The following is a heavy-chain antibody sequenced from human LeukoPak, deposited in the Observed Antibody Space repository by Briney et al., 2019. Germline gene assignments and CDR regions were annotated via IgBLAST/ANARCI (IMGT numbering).Heavy chain of an antibody. CDR3: ARLLLGSTVIDY. Sequence: SETLSLTCAVYGGSFSGYYWGWIRQPPGKGLEWIGSIYYSGSTYYNPSLKSRVTISVDTSKNQFSLKLSSVTAADTAVYFCARLLLGSTVIDYWGQGALVIVSS. CDR1: GGSFSGYY. D-gene: IGHD2-8*02. CDR2: IYYSGST. J-gene: IGHJ4*02. V-gene: IGHV4-39*01.